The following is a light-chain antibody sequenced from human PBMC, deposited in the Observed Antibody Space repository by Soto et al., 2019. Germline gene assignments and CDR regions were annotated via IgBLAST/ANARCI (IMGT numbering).Light chain of an antibody. Sequence: QSALTQPPSASGSPGQSVTISCTGTNSDVGGYHSVSWYQQHPGKAPKLLIYEVSKRPSGVPDRFSGSKSGSTASLTVSGLQAEDEADYYCSSYAGPSHLLFGGGTMVTVL. CDR2: EVS. V-gene: IGLV2-8*01. CDR1: NSDVGGYHS. CDR3: SSYAGPSHLL. J-gene: IGLJ2*01.